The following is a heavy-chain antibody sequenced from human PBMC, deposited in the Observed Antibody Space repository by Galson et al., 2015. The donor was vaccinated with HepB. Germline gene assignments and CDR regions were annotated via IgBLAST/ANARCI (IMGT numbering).Heavy chain of an antibody. CDR1: GFNFSRYW. D-gene: IGHD3-3*01. CDR3: AKGRLNGGVGGFLDWLLWAHYYGMDV. J-gene: IGHJ6*02. V-gene: IGHV3-7*03. Sequence: SLRLSCAASGFNFSRYWMTWVRQTPGKGLEWVANIKDDGSEKYYVDSVKGRFSISRDNAKRSVNLRMNSLRAEDTAVYYCAKGRLNGGVGGFLDWLLWAHYYGMDVWGQGTTVIVSS. CDR2: IKDDGSEK.